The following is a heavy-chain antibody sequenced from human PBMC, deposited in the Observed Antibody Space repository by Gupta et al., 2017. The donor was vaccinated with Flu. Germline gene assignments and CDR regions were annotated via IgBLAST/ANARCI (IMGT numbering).Heavy chain of an antibody. CDR2: MSSGCGYI. D-gene: IGHD6-19*01. V-gene: IGHV3-21*01. Sequence: EVHLVESGGGLVKPGGSLILSCAASGFTFSSYAMTWVRQAPGKGLECVSSMSSGCGYIWYEDSVKGRFTISRDNGKNSLYLQMDSLRAEDTAVYFCARVRHGSSSGWIDFWGQGTLVSVSS. CDR3: ARVRHGSSSGWIDF. J-gene: IGHJ4*02. CDR1: GFTFSSYA.